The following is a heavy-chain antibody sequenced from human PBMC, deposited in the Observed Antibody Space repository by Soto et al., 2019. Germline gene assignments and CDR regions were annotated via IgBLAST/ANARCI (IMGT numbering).Heavy chain of an antibody. V-gene: IGHV1-69*13. J-gene: IGHJ6*02. CDR3: ARDETTRDIVVVVAATDYYYGMDV. CDR1: GGTFSSYA. CDR2: IIPIFGTA. Sequence: ASVKVSCKASGGTFSSYAISWVRQAPGQGLEWMGGIIPIFGTANYAQKFQGRVTITADESTSTAYMELSSLRSEDTAVYYCARDETTRDIVVVVAATDYYYGMDVWGQGTTVTISS. D-gene: IGHD2-15*01.